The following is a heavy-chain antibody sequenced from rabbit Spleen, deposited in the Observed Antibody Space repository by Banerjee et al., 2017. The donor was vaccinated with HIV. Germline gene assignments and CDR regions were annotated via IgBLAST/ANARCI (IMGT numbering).Heavy chain of an antibody. D-gene: IGHD1-1*01. CDR1: GFDFSRFG. CDR3: VRDAYGSSSGYFTYFNL. J-gene: IGHJ4*01. Sequence: QEQLVESGGGLVQPGGSLTLSCKASGFDFSRFGVSWVHQAPGKGLEWIGYIDPIFGGTYYASWVNGRFTISSHNAQNTLFLHLNSLTVADTATYFCVRDAYGSSSGYFTYFNLWGQGTLVTVS. V-gene: IGHV1S47*01. CDR2: IDPIFGGT.